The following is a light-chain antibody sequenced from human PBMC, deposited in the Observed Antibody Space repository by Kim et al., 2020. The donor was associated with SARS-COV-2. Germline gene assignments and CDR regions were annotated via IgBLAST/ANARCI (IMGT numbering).Light chain of an antibody. CDR2: RNN. Sequence: QTATLTCTGNSNNVGNQGAAWLQQHQGHPPKLLSYRNNNRPSGVSEGLSASRSGNTASLTITGLQPEDETDYYCSTWDSSLNGWVFGGGTKLTVL. CDR3: STWDSSLNGWV. CDR1: SNNVGNQG. J-gene: IGLJ3*02. V-gene: IGLV10-54*01.